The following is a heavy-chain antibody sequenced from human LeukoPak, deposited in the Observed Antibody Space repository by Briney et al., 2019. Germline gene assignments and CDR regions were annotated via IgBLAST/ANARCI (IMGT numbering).Heavy chain of an antibody. CDR2: INSDGSGP. V-gene: IGHV3-74*01. CDR3: ARAHLGLLHDY. D-gene: IGHD3-22*01. J-gene: IGHJ4*02. Sequence: GGSLRLSCAASGFTFSGYWMHWVRQAPGKGLVWVSRINSDGSGPIYADSVKGRFTISRDNAKNTLYLQMNSLRAEDTAVYYCARAHLGLLHDYWGQGTLVTVSS. CDR1: GFTFSGYW.